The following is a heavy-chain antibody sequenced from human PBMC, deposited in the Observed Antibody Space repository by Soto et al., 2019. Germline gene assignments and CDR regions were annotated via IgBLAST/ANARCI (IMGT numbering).Heavy chain of an antibody. CDR3: ARDYGANGHWFDP. V-gene: IGHV4-30-2*01. CDR2: IYHSGRT. Sequence: QLQLQESGSGLVKPSQTLSLTCTVSGGSISSGGHSWSWIRQPPRKGLEWIGYIYHSGRTYYNPSLKSQLTMLVDRSKNQFSPKLSSVTAADTALYYCARDYGANGHWFDPWGQGTLVTVSS. D-gene: IGHD4-17*01. J-gene: IGHJ5*02. CDR1: GGSISSGGHS.